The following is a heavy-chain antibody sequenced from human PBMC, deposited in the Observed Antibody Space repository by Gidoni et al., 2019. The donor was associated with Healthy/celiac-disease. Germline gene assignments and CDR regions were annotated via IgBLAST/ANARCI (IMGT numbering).Heavy chain of an antibody. CDR2: ISYDGSNK. CDR3: AKDLVVRGVIFMGVSLDY. CDR1: GFTFSSYG. V-gene: IGHV3-30*18. Sequence: QVQLVESGGGVVQPRRSLRHPCAACGFTFSSYGMHWVRQAPGKGLEWVAVISYDGSNKYYADSVKGRFTISRDNSKNTLYLQMNSLRAEDTAVYYCAKDLVVRGVIFMGVSLDYWGQGTLVTVSS. J-gene: IGHJ4*02. D-gene: IGHD3-10*01.